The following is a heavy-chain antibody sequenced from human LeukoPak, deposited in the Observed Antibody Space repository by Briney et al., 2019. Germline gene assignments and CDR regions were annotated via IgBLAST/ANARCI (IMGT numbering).Heavy chain of an antibody. CDR3: ARLKGYCTNGVCLYYYYYYMDV. CDR2: INHSGST. J-gene: IGHJ6*03. V-gene: IGHV4-34*01. D-gene: IGHD2-8*01. CDR1: GGSFSGYY. Sequence: PSETLSLTCAVYGGSFSGYYWSWIRQPPGKGLEWIGEINHSGSTNYNPSLRSRVTISVDTSKNQFSLKLSSVTAADTAVYYCARLKGYCTNGVCLYYYYYYMDVWGKGTTVTVSS.